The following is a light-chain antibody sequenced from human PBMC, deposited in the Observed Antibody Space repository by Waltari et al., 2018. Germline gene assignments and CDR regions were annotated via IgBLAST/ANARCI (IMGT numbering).Light chain of an antibody. J-gene: IGKJ1*01. CDR1: QDIYPY. CDR2: AAS. Sequence: IQLTQSPSALSASVGDRVTITCRATQDIYPYLAWYQQEPGKAPKLLIYAASTLQSGVPSRFSGSGSGTDFTLTISSLQPEDFATYYCQQFNSYPRTFGQGTKVEIK. CDR3: QQFNSYPRT. V-gene: IGKV1-9*01.